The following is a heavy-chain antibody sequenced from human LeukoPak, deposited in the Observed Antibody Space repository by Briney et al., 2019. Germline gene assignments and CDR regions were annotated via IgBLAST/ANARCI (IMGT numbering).Heavy chain of an antibody. CDR2: IIPILGIA. Sequence: SVKVSCKASGGTFSSYAISWVRQAPGQGLEWMGRIIPILGIANYAQKFQGRVTITADKSTSTAYMELSSLRSEDTAVYYCARDVGVAAVDYWGQGTLVNVSS. D-gene: IGHD2-2*01. CDR3: ARDVGVAAVDY. J-gene: IGHJ4*02. V-gene: IGHV1-69*04. CDR1: GGTFSSYA.